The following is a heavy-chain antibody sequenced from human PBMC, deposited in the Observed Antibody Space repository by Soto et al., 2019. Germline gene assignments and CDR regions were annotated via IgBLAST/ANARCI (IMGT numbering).Heavy chain of an antibody. D-gene: IGHD4-17*01. V-gene: IGHV3-74*01. Sequence: EVQLVESGGVLVQPGGSLRLSCEASGFNFNTYWMHWVRQAPGKGLVWLSRVRSGGSRTDYADSVKDRFTISRDNAKNTLYLQLNSLSAEDAAVYYCTGGGGGESFFAVWGHGTMVAVSS. CDR1: GFNFNTYW. J-gene: IGHJ3*01. CDR3: TGGGGGESFFAV. CDR2: VRSGGSRT.